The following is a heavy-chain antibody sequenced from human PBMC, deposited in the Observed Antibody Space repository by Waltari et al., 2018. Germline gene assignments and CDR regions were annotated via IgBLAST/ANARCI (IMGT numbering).Heavy chain of an antibody. CDR1: GYTFTGYA. CDR3: AREAVDY. Sequence: QVQLVQSGAEVRKPGASVKVSCKASGYTFTGYAMHWVRQAPGQGLEWMGRINPNSVGTTYALKFQVSVTMTRATSISSSYMEISRLRSAATAVYSCAREAVDYWGQGTLVTVSS. J-gene: IGHJ4*02. CDR2: INPNSVGT. V-gene: IGHV1-2*06.